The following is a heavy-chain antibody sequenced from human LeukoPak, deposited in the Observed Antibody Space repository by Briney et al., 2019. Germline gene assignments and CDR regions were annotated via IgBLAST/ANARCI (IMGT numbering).Heavy chain of an antibody. CDR1: GYTFTSYG. CDR3: ATLTMVRGSGDWFDP. J-gene: IGHJ5*02. V-gene: IGHV1-18*01. CDR2: ISAYNGNT. Sequence: ASVKVSCKASGYTFTSYGISWVRQAPGQGLEWMGWISAYNGNTNYAHKLQGRVTMTTDTSTSTAYMELRSLRSEDTAVYYCATLTMVRGSGDWFDPWGQGTLVPVSS. D-gene: IGHD3-10*01.